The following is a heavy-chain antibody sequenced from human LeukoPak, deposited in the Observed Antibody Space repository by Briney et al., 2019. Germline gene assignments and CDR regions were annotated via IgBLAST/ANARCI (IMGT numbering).Heavy chain of an antibody. Sequence: PSETLSLTCAVSGYSISSGYYWGWIRQPPGKGLEWIGSIYHSGSTYYNPSLKSRVTISVDTSKNQFSLKLSSVTAADTAVYYRARDGPVTMVRGVISPWGQGTLVTVSS. CDR2: IYHSGST. J-gene: IGHJ5*02. D-gene: IGHD3-10*01. V-gene: IGHV4-38-2*02. CDR3: ARDGPVTMVRGVISP. CDR1: GYSISSGYY.